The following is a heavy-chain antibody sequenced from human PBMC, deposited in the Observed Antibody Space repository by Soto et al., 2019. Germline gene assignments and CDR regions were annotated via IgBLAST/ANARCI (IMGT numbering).Heavy chain of an antibody. CDR1: GFSLSTSGVG. CDR2: IYWDDDN. CDR3: AHILIRRSTYYYGMDV. Sequence: QITLKESGPTLVQVTQTLTLTCTFSGFSLSTSGVGVAWSRQPPGKALEWLALIYWDDDNRYSPSLKSRLTITKDTSKNQVVLTMTNMDPVDTATYYCAHILIRRSTYYYGMDVWGQGTTVTVSS. J-gene: IGHJ6*02. D-gene: IGHD3-10*01. V-gene: IGHV2-5*02.